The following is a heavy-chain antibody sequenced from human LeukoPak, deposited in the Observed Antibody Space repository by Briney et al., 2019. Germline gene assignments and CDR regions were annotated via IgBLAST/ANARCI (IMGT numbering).Heavy chain of an antibody. D-gene: IGHD1-26*01. CDR2: ISSSSGTT. CDR1: GFTFSTYN. CDR3: ARDWERDY. V-gene: IGHV3-48*02. Sequence: PGGSLRLSCAASGFTFSTYNMHWVRQAPGKGLEWVSYISSSSGTTYYADSVKGRFTISRDNAKKSLYLQMKSVRDEDTAVYYCARDWERDYWGQGTLVTVSS. J-gene: IGHJ4*02.